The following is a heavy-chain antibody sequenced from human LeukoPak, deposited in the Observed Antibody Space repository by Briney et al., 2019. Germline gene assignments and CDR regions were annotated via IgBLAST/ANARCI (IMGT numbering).Heavy chain of an antibody. CDR1: GFTFRNHG. CDR3: VRDIGARYLDY. CDR2: IWYDGSNE. Sequence: PGGSLRLSCAASGFTFRNHGMHWVRQAPGKGLEWAAVIWYDGSNEYYADSVKGRFTISRDNSKNTLCLQMNSLRAEDSAVYYCVRDIGARYLDYWGQGALVIVSS. D-gene: IGHD6-6*01. V-gene: IGHV3-33*01. J-gene: IGHJ4*01.